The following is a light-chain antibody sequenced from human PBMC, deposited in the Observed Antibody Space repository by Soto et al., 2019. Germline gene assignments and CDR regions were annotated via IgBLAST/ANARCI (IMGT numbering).Light chain of an antibody. V-gene: IGKV1-5*01. Sequence: DIQMTQSPSTLSASVGDRITITCRASQSISGWLAWYQQKPGKAPKLLIYDASTLEDGVPSRFSGSGSGTEYILTISSLQPDDFATYYCQQSKSLSLSLGGGTRV. CDR2: DAS. CDR3: QQSKSLSLS. CDR1: QSISGW. J-gene: IGKJ4*01.